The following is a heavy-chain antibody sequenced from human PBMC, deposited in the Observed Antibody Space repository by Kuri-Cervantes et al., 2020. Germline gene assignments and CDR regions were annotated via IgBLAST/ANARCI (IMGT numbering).Heavy chain of an antibody. CDR3: ARVGYNWNEADAFDI. V-gene: IGHV3-11*04. CDR2: ISSSGSTI. J-gene: IGHJ3*02. CDR1: GFTFSDYY. D-gene: IGHD1-1*01. Sequence: GESLKISCAASGFTFSDYYMSWIRQAPGKGLEWVSYISSSGSTIYYADSVEGRFTISRDNAKNSLYLQMNSLRAEDTAVYYCARVGYNWNEADAFDIWGQGTMVTVSS.